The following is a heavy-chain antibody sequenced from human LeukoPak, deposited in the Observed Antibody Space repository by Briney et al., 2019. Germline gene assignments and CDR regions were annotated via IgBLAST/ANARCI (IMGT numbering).Heavy chain of an antibody. CDR2: IYYSGST. J-gene: IGHJ4*02. CDR1: GGSISSYY. D-gene: IGHD3-3*01. V-gene: IGHV4-59*01. CDR3: ARGFWSGYPSGRFDY. Sequence: PSETLSLTCTVSGGSISSYYWSWIRQPPGKGLEWIGYIYYSGSTNYNPSLKSLVTISLEPSKNQFSLKLSSVTAADTAVYYCARGFWSGYPSGRFDYWGQGTLVTVSS.